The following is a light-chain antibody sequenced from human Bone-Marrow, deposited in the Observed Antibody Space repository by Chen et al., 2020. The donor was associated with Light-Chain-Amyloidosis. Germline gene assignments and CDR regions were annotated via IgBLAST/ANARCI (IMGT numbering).Light chain of an antibody. V-gene: IGLV3-21*02. CDR3: QVWDRSSDRPV. Sequence: SYVLTQPSSVSVAPGQTATIACGGTNIGSTSVHWYQQTPGQAPLLVVYDDSDRPSGIPERLSGSNSGNTATLTISRGEAGDEADYYGQVWDRSSDRPVFGGGTKLTVL. J-gene: IGLJ3*02. CDR1: NIGSTS. CDR2: DDS.